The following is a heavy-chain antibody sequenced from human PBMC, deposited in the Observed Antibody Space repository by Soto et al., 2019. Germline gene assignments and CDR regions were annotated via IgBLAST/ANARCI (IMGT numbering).Heavy chain of an antibody. J-gene: IGHJ3*02. CDR1: GYSFTSYW. D-gene: IGHD3-10*01. V-gene: IGHV5-51*01. CDR3: ASTGYYGSGTYRGDAFEI. Sequence: GESLKIFCKGSGYSFTSYWIGWVRQMPGKGLEWMGIIYPGDSDTRYSPSFQGQVTISADKSISTAYLQWSSLKASDTAMYYCASTGYYGSGTYRGDAFEIWGQGTMVTVSS. CDR2: IYPGDSDT.